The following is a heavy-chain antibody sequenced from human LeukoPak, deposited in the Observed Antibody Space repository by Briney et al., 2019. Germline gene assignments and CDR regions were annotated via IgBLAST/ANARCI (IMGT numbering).Heavy chain of an antibody. CDR3: VRVVTTSSGWYHFDN. J-gene: IGHJ4*02. V-gene: IGHV3-72*01. CDR2: NQTTKPNSCTT. D-gene: IGHD6-13*01. Sequence: GSLKPSCAGFGFPLTYPPLDWVPQAPRKGMEWVSPNQTTKPNSCTTEYAASVKGRFTISRDDSKNSLYLQLNSLKTEDTAVYYCVRVVTTSSGWYHFDNWGQGTLVTVSS. CDR1: GFPLTYPP.